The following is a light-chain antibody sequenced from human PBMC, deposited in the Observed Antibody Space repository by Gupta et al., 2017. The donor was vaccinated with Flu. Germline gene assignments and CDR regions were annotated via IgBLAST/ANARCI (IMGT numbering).Light chain of an antibody. Sequence: QSALTQPASVSGSPGQSITISCTGTSSDVGSYNLVTWYQQHPGKAPKRMIYEGSKRPSGVSNRFSGSKSGNTASLTISGLQAEDEAYYYCCSYAGSSTLVFGGGTKLTVL. CDR3: CSYAGSSTLV. V-gene: IGLV2-23*01. J-gene: IGLJ3*02. CDR2: EGS. CDR1: SSDVGSYNL.